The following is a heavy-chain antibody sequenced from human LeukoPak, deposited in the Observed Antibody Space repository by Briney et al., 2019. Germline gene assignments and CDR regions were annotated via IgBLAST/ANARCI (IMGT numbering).Heavy chain of an antibody. CDR3: ARESSSGWYGGWGPGLVDY. Sequence: GGSLRLSCAASGFTFSSYSMNWVRQAPGKGLEWVSSISSSSSYIYYADSVKGRFTISRDSAKNSLYLQMNSLRAEDTAVYYCARESSSGWYGGWGPGLVDYWGQGTLVTVSS. CDR1: GFTFSSYS. CDR2: ISSSSSYI. D-gene: IGHD6-19*01. J-gene: IGHJ4*02. V-gene: IGHV3-21*01.